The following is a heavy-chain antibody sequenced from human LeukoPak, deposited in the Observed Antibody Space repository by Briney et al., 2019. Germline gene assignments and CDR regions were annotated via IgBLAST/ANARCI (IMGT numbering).Heavy chain of an antibody. J-gene: IGHJ5*02. CDR1: GGSISSYY. CDR3: ARVYVYFDIAAAGGWFDP. V-gene: IGHV4-59*08. D-gene: IGHD6-13*01. CDR2: IYYSGST. Sequence: KPSETLSLTCTVSGGSISSYYWSWIRQPPGKGLEWIGYIYYSGSTNYNPSLKSRVTISVDTSKNQFSLKLSSVTAADTAVYYCARVYVYFDIAAAGGWFDPGGQGTLVTVSS.